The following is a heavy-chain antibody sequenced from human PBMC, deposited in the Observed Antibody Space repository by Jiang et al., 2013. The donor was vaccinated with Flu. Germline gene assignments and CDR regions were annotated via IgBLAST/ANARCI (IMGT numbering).Heavy chain of an antibody. CDR3: AKDSGSGWYAEYFQH. J-gene: IGHJ1*01. D-gene: IGHD6-19*01. CDR1: GFTLMIMP. Sequence: RSLRLSCAASGFTLMIMPCTGSGKLRGKGLEWVSGISWNSGSIGYADSVKGRFTISRDNAKNSLYLQMNSLRAEDTALYYCAKDSGSGWYAEYFQHWGQGTLVTVSS. V-gene: IGHV3-9*01. CDR2: ISWNSGSI.